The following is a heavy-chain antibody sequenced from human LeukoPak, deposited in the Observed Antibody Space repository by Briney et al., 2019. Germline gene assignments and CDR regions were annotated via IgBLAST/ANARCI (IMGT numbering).Heavy chain of an antibody. CDR2: IYYTGKN. CDR3: VRRDTGWNYFDY. J-gene: IGHJ4*02. CDR1: GYSISSGYY. D-gene: IGHD6-19*01. Sequence: SETLSLTCGVSGYSISSGYYWGWIRPPPGKGLQWIGDIYYTGKNNYNPSLKSRVTISLDTSKDHLSLNLTSVLAADTAIYYCVRRDTGWNYFDYWGQGILVTVSS. V-gene: IGHV4-38-2*01.